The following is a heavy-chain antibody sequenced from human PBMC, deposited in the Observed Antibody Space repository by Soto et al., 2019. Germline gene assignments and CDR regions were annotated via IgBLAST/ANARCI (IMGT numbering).Heavy chain of an antibody. CDR2: ISYDGSAE. CDR1: GFTFSGYY. CDR3: TKDDGYNDSTYYHYFGMDV. V-gene: IGHV3-30*18. D-gene: IGHD5-12*01. Sequence: GGSLRLSCAASGFTFSGYYMHWVRQAPGKGLEWVAVISYDGSAEYYADSVKGRFTISRDNSANRLFLQMNSLRPEDTAVYYCTKDDGYNDSTYYHYFGMDVWGQGTTVTVSS. J-gene: IGHJ6*02.